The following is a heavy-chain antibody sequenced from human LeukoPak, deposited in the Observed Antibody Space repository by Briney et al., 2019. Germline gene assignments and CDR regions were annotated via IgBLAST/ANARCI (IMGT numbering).Heavy chain of an antibody. D-gene: IGHD2-2*01. CDR2: INHSGST. CDR1: GGSFSGYY. Sequence: SSETLSLTCAAYGGSFSGYYWSWIRQPPGKGLEWIGEINHSGSTNYNPSLKSRVTISVDTSKNQFSLKLGSVTAADTAVYYCARGILGYCSSTSCHPFDPWGQGTLVTVSS. V-gene: IGHV4-34*01. J-gene: IGHJ5*02. CDR3: ARGILGYCSSTSCHPFDP.